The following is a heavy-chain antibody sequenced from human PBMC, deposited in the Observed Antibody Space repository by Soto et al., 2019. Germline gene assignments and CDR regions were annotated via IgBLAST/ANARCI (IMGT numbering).Heavy chain of an antibody. J-gene: IGHJ4*02. D-gene: IGHD2-8*02. CDR2: IYYAGTT. CDR1: GGPITPNY. CDR3: ARDKITGLFDY. V-gene: IGHV4-59*12. Sequence: SETLSLTCTVSGGPITPNYWSWIRQSPGKGLEWIGYIYYAGTTSYNPSLKSRVTISLETSKGQFSLRLRSVTAADTAVYYCARDKITGLFDYWGQGTLVT.